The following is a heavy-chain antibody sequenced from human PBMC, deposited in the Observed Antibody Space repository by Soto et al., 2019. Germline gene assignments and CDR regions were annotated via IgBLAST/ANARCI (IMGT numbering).Heavy chain of an antibody. CDR1: GGSITTGGYY. Sequence: KPSETLSLTCTVSGGSITTGGYYWSWIRQLPGKGLEWIGHRYYSESTYYNPSLKSRVSISLDTSKNQFSLKLSFVTAADTAMYYCARTKCSGGSCYSWSLDYWGQGTPVTVLL. CDR2: RYYSEST. D-gene: IGHD2-15*01. CDR3: ARTKCSGGSCYSWSLDY. J-gene: IGHJ4*02. V-gene: IGHV4-31*03.